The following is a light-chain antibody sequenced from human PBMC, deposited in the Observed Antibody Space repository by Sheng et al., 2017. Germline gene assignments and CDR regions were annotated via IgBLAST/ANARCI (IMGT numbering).Light chain of an antibody. V-gene: IGLV3-1*01. CDR2: QDS. Sequence: SYELIQPPSVSVSPGQTAYITCSGDKLGDKYACWYQQKPGQSPVLVIYQDSKRPSGIPERFSGSNSGNTATLTISGTQAMDEADYYCQAWDSSTAWRVFGTGTKVTVL. CDR3: QAWDSSTAWRV. CDR1: KLGDKY. J-gene: IGLJ1*01.